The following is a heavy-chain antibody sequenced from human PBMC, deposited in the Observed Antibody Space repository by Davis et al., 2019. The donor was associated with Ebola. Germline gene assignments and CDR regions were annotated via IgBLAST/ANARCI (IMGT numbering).Heavy chain of an antibody. CDR1: GDSVSMNSAG. CDR2: TGFSSNWYT. Sequence: PSETLSLTCAISGDSVSMNSAGWNWIRQSPSRGLEWLGRTGFSSNWYTDYATSVKGRIIITADASKSQFSLQLNSVTPDDTAVYYCAKGWLKGGFAYWGQGVRVTVSS. D-gene: IGHD5-24*01. CDR3: AKGWLKGGFAY. J-gene: IGHJ4*02. V-gene: IGHV6-1*01.